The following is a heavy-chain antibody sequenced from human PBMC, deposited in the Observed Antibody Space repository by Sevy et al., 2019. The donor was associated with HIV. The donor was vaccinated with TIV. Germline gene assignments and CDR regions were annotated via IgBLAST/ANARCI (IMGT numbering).Heavy chain of an antibody. J-gene: IGHJ3*02. V-gene: IGHV3-30*02. CDR2: IRNDGSHE. CDR1: GFTFSNHA. CDR3: ARDRKVLLVVYAIPFDAFDI. D-gene: IGHD2-8*02. Sequence: GGSLRLSCTASGFTFSNHAMHWVRQGPVKGPEWVAFIRNDGSHEYYADSVKGRFTISRDNSKNTLYLQMNSLRPEDTAVYYCARDRKVLLVVYAIPFDAFDIWGQGTMVTVSS.